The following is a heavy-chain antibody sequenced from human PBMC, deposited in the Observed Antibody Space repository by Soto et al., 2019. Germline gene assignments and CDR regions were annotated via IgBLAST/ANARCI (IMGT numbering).Heavy chain of an antibody. CDR3: ARASLESVY. CDR2: ISYDGSNK. J-gene: IGHJ4*02. CDR1: GFTFSSYA. Sequence: QVQLVEAGGGVVQPGRSLRLSCAASGFTFSSYAMHWVRQAPGKGLEWVAVISYDGSNKYYADSVKGRFTISRDNSKNTLYLQMNSLRAEDTAVYYCARASLESVYWGQGTLVTVSS. V-gene: IGHV3-30-3*01.